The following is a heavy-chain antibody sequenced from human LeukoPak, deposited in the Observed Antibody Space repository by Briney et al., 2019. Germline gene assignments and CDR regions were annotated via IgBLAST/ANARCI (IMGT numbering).Heavy chain of an antibody. CDR2: ISSSSSYI. Sequence: GGSLRLSCAASGFTFSSYSMNWVRQSPGKGLEWVSSISSSSSYIYYADSVKGRFTISRDNAKNSLYLQMNSLRAEDTAVYYCASPLWFGESGTWGQGTLVAVSS. D-gene: IGHD3-10*01. V-gene: IGHV3-21*01. CDR3: ASPLWFGESGT. J-gene: IGHJ5*02. CDR1: GFTFSSYS.